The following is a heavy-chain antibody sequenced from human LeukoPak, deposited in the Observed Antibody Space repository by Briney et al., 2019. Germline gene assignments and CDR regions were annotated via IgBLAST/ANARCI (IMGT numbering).Heavy chain of an antibody. CDR3: TTDPPGARYCSSTSCYASPII. CDR2: IYSSGTT. CDR1: GDSISRYY. Sequence: SETLSLTCTVSGDSISRYYWSWIRQPAGKGLEWIGHIYSSGTTNYNPSLKSRVTISVDTSKNQFSLKLSSVTAADTAVYYCTTDPPGARYCSSTSCYASPIIWGQGTMVTVSS. V-gene: IGHV4-4*07. J-gene: IGHJ3*02. D-gene: IGHD2-2*01.